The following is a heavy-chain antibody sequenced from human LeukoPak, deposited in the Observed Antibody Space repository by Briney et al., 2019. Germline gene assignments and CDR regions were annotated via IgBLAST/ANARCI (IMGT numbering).Heavy chain of an antibody. CDR1: GFTFSTYT. D-gene: IGHD6-19*01. Sequence: PGRSLRLSCAASGFTFSTYTMHWVRQAPGKGLEWVAVISYDGSNKYYADSVKGRFTISRDNSKNTLYLRMNSLRAEDTAVYYCARGGRGWYVPLDYWGQGTLVTVSS. CDR3: ARGGRGWYVPLDY. J-gene: IGHJ4*02. CDR2: ISYDGSNK. V-gene: IGHV3-30*04.